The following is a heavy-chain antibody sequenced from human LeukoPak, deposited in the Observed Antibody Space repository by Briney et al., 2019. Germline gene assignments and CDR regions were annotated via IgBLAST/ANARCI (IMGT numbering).Heavy chain of an antibody. CDR3: ATQLGHDSSPPNDAFDI. V-gene: IGHV1-18*01. D-gene: IGHD3-22*01. J-gene: IGHJ3*02. Sequence: GASVKVSCKGSGYSFTSYGIIWVRQAPGQGLEWVGWISPYNGNTNYAQKLQGRVTMTTDTSTSTAYMELRSLRSDDTAVYYCATQLGHDSSPPNDAFDIWGQGTMVTVSS. CDR1: GYSFTSYG. CDR2: ISPYNGNT.